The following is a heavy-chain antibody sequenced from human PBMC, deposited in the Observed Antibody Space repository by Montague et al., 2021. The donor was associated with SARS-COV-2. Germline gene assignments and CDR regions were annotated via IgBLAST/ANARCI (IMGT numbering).Heavy chain of an antibody. V-gene: IGHV2-70*11. Sequence: PAPVKPTQTLTLTCTFSGFSLSTSGMCVSWIRQPPGKALEWLARIDWDDDKYYSTSLKTRLTISKDTSKNQVVLTMTNMDPVDTATYCCARISYGGKPFDYWGQGTLVTVSS. CDR1: GFSLSTSGMC. J-gene: IGHJ4*02. CDR3: ARISYGGKPFDY. CDR2: IDWDDDK. D-gene: IGHD4-23*01.